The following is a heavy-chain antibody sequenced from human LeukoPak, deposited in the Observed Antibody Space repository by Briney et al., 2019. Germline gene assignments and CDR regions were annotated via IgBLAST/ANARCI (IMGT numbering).Heavy chain of an antibody. J-gene: IGHJ4*02. CDR2: ISGSGGST. V-gene: IGHV3-23*01. CDR1: GFTFGSYA. D-gene: IGHD5-18*01. Sequence: GGSLRLSCVGSGFTFGSYAMTWVRQAPGKGLEWVAVISGSGGSTYYADSVQGRFTISRDNFKNTVYLQMNSLRAEDTAVYYCAKGADGYSYGCRGDNWGQRTLVTVSS. CDR3: AKGADGYSYGCRGDN.